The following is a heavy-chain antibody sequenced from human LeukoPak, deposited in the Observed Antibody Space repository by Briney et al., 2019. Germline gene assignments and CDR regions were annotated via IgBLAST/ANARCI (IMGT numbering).Heavy chain of an antibody. CDR1: GYTFTGYY. V-gene: IGHV1-2*06. D-gene: IGHD2/OR15-2a*01. Sequence: ASVKVSCKASGYTFTGYYMHWVRQAPGQGLEWMGRINPNSGGTNYAQKFQGRVTMTRDTSISTAYMELSRLRSDDTAVYYCAREHTYYYYYYGMDVWDQGTTVTVSS. J-gene: IGHJ6*02. CDR3: AREHTYYYYYYGMDV. CDR2: INPNSGGT.